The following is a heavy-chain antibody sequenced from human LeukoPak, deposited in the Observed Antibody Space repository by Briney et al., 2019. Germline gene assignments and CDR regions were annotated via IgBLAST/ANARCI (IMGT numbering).Heavy chain of an antibody. CDR1: GFRFSNFW. Sequence: GGSLRLSCAASGFRFSNFWMAWVRQRPGEGLEWVANMKPDASHISYVDSVEGRFTISRDNAKNSLYLQMDSLRAEDTAVYYCVRDSRTYGYFWGRGTLVTVSS. V-gene: IGHV3-7*01. CDR2: MKPDASHI. CDR3: VRDSRTYGYF. D-gene: IGHD3-10*01. J-gene: IGHJ4*02.